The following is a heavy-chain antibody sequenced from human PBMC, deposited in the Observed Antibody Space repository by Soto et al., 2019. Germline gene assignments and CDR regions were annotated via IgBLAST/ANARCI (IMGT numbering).Heavy chain of an antibody. CDR1: GYTFTDHY. V-gene: IGHV1-2*02. CDR2: IGPYSGVT. J-gene: IGHJ5*02. Sequence: ASVKVSCKASGYTFTDHYMHWLRQAPGQGLEWVGWIGPYSGVTKYAQKFQGRVTMTGDMSISTAYMEPSRLRSDDTAVYYCARDAERNWFDPWGQGTLVTVSS. CDR3: ARDAERNWFDP.